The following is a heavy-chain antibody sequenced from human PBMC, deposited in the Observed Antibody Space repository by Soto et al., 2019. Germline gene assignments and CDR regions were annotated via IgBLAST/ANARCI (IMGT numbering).Heavy chain of an antibody. CDR3: ARCLKYSSPDY. V-gene: IGHV4-38-2*01. D-gene: IGHD6-13*01. CDR1: GDSISSGYH. J-gene: IGHJ4*02. CDR2: IYHSGTT. Sequence: SETLSLTCAVSGDSISSGYHWAWIRQPPGKGLEWIASIYHSGTTYYNPSLKSRVTISVDTSKNQFSLRLSSVTAADTAVYYCARCLKYSSPDYWGQGTLVTVSS.